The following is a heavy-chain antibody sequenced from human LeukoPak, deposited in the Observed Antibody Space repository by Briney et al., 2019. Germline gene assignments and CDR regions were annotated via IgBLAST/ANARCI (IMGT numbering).Heavy chain of an antibody. CDR1: GGSISSYY. Sequence: PSETLSLTCTDSGGSISSYYWCWIRQPAGKGLEWIGRIYTSGSNNYNPYLKSRVTIPVDASKHQFCLKLNSVTAADRAVYYCAGRQYDSRGYRKIDFWGQGTPVTVPS. CDR3: AGRQYDSRGYRKIDF. J-gene: IGHJ4*02. V-gene: IGHV4-4*07. D-gene: IGHD3-22*01. CDR2: IYTSGSN.